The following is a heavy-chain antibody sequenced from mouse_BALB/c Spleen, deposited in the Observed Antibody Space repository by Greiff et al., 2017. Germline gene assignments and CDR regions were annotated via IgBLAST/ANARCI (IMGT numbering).Heavy chain of an antibody. D-gene: IGHD2-3*01. Sequence: VMLVESGPGLVAPSQSLSITCTVSGFSLTSYGVHWVRQPPGKGLEWLGVIWAGGSTNYNSALMSRLSISKDNSKSQVFLKMNSLQTDDTAMYYCARDYDGYYLYAMDYWGQGTSVTVSS. V-gene: IGHV2-9*02. J-gene: IGHJ4*01. CDR2: IWAGGST. CDR1: GFSLTSYG. CDR3: ARDYDGYYLYAMDY.